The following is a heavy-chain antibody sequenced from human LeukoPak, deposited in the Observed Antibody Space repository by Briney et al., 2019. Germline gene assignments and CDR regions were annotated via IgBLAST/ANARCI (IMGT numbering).Heavy chain of an antibody. V-gene: IGHV1-58*01. CDR3: AAVPRGAGTTTNFDY. J-gene: IGHJ4*02. CDR2: IVVGSGNT. CDR1: GFTFTSSA. D-gene: IGHD1-7*01. Sequence: GASVKVSCKASGFTFTSSAVQWVRQARGQRLEWIGWIVVGSGNTNYAQKFQERVTITRDMSTSTAYMELSSLRSEDTAVYYCAAVPRGAGTTTNFDYWGQGTLVTVSS.